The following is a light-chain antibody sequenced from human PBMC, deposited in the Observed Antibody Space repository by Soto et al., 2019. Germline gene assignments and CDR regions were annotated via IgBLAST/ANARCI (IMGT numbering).Light chain of an antibody. Sequence: QSALTQPASVSGSPGQAITISCTGTSSDVGGYNYVSWFQHHPGKAPKLIIYEASYRPSGVSNRFSGYKSGDTASLTISGLQAEDEADYYCSSFTNTIPRYAFGTATKLTVL. CDR2: EAS. CDR1: SSDVGGYNY. V-gene: IGLV2-14*01. J-gene: IGLJ1*01. CDR3: SSFTNTIPRYA.